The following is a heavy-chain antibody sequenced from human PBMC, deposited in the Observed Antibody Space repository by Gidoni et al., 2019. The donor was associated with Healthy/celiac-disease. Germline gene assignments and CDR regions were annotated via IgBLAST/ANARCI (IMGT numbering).Heavy chain of an antibody. CDR3: AKDKGGRFGELLFDY. Sequence: GRFTISRDNAKNSLYLQMNSLRAEDTALYYCAKDKGGRFGELLFDYWGQGTLVTVSS. V-gene: IGHV3-9*01. D-gene: IGHD3-10*01. J-gene: IGHJ4*02.